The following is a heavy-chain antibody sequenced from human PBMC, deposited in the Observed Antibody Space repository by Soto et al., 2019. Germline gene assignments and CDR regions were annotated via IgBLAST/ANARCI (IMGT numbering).Heavy chain of an antibody. CDR2: INDDGDRT. CDR1: GFTFTIYA. V-gene: IGHV3-23*01. D-gene: IGHD3-3*01. CDR3: AREEWTDRRPYLYSGMDV. Sequence: EVQLLESGGGLVQPGGSLKLSCAVSGFTFTIYAMCWVRQAPGKGLEWVSGINDDGDRTYYPDSVRGRFTISRDNSKNTLYLQMNSLGAEDTGVYYCAREEWTDRRPYLYSGMDVWGQGITVTVSS. J-gene: IGHJ6*02.